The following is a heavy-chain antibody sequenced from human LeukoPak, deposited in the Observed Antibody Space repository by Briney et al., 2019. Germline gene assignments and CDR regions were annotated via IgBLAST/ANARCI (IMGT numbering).Heavy chain of an antibody. J-gene: IGHJ3*02. D-gene: IGHD4/OR15-4a*01. CDR1: GFTFSSYS. CDR3: ARDPDGAKILAFDI. Sequence: PGGSLRLSCAASGFTFSSYSMNWIRQAPGKGLEWVSSISGSSSYIYYADSVKGRFTISRDNAKNSLYLQMNSLRAEDTAVYYCARDPDGAKILAFDIWGQGTMVTVSS. V-gene: IGHV3-21*01. CDR2: ISGSSSYI.